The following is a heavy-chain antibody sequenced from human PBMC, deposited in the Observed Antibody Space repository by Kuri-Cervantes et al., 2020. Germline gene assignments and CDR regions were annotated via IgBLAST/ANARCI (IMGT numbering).Heavy chain of an antibody. Sequence: ASVKVSCKASGYTFTGYYMHWVRQAPGQGLEWMGWINPNSGGTNYAQKLQGRVTMTTDTSTSTAYMELRSLRSDDTAVYYCARDHGDGYTLYYYYGMDVWGQGTTVTVSS. V-gene: IGHV1-2*02. D-gene: IGHD3-16*01. CDR3: ARDHGDGYTLYYYYGMDV. CDR1: GYTFTGYY. J-gene: IGHJ6*02. CDR2: INPNSGGT.